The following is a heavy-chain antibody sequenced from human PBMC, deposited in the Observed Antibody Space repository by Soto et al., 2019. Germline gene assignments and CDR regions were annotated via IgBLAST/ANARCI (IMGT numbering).Heavy chain of an antibody. CDR3: AKDFLVVVTATPGF. D-gene: IGHD2-21*02. CDR1: GFTFSSYA. J-gene: IGHJ4*02. V-gene: IGHV3-23*01. CDR2: ISGSGGST. Sequence: LRLSCAASGFTFSSYAMSWVRQAPGKGLEWVSAISGSGGSTYYADSVKGRFTISRDNSKNTLYLQMNSLRAEDTAVYYCAKDFLVVVTATPGFWGQGTLVTVSS.